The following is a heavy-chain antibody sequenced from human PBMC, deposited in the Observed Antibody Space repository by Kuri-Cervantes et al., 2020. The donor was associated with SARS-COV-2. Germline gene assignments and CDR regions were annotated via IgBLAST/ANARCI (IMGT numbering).Heavy chain of an antibody. J-gene: IGHJ4*02. D-gene: IGHD6-6*01. V-gene: IGHV4-30-4*01. CDR3: ARAPNYSTSTYYFDY. Sequence: SETLSLTCTVSGGSISSGDYYWSWIRQPPGKGLERIGYIYYSGSTYYNPSLKSRVTISVDTSKNQFSLKVSPVTAADTAVYYCARAPNYSTSTYYFDYWGQGILVTVSS. CDR1: GGSISSGDYY. CDR2: IYYSGST.